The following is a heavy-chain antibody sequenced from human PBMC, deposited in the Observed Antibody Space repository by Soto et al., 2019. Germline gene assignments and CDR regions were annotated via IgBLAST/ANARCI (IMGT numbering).Heavy chain of an antibody. CDR1: GFTFSVYG. J-gene: IGHJ6*02. D-gene: IGHD6-19*01. CDR2: VSYDGSIK. CDR3: AKDESHRAVAGTSPASYFYGLAV. V-gene: IGHV3-30*18. Sequence: QVQLVESGGGVVQPGRSLRLSCAASGFTFSVYGMHWVRQAPGKGLEWVALVSYDGSIKYYEDSVKGRFTISRDNSKNTLYLPMNSMRVEDTAVKYCAKDESHRAVAGTSPASYFYGLAVWGQGTTVTVS.